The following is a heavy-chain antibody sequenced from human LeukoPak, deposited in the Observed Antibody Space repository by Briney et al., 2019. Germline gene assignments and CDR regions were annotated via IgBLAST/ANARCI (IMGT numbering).Heavy chain of an antibody. CDR3: ARALGSSWYFYMGSHYYFDY. J-gene: IGHJ4*02. Sequence: SETLSLTCTVSGGSVSSYYWTWVRQPPGKGLEWLGYIYYSGSTNYNPSLKSRVTISVDTSKNQFSLKLSSVTAADTAVYYCARALGSSWYFYMGSHYYFDYWGQGTLVTVSS. CDR2: IYYSGST. D-gene: IGHD6-13*01. CDR1: GGSVSSYY. V-gene: IGHV4-59*02.